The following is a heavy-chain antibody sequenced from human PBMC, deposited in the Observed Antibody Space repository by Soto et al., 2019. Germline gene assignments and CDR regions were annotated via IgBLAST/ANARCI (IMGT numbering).Heavy chain of an antibody. D-gene: IGHD3-22*01. J-gene: IGHJ6*02. CDR3: ARSTPHYYDSSGYYRHYYYGMDV. Sequence: SETLSLTCTVSGGSISSGGYYWSWIRQHPGKGLEWIGYIYYSGSTYYNPSLKSRVTISVDTSKNQFSLKLSSVTAADTAVYYCARSTPHYYDSSGYYRHYYYGMDVWGQGPTVTVSS. V-gene: IGHV4-31*03. CDR2: IYYSGST. CDR1: GGSISSGGYY.